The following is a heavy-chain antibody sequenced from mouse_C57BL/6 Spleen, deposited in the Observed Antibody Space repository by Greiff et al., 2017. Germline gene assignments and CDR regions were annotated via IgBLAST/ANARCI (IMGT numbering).Heavy chain of an antibody. CDR1: GYTFTTYP. J-gene: IGHJ4*01. CDR3: ARLNYDYDEGYAMDD. CDR2: FHPYNDDT. D-gene: IGHD2-4*01. V-gene: IGHV1-47*01. Sequence: QVQLQQSGAELVKPGASVKMSCKASGYTFTTYPIEWMKQNHGKSLEWIGNFHPYNDDTKYNEKFKGKATLTVEKSSSTVYLERSRLTSDDAAVYYCARLNYDYDEGYAMDDWGQGTSVTVSS.